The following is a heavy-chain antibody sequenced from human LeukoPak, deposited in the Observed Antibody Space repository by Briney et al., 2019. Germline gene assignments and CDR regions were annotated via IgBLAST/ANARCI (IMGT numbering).Heavy chain of an antibody. V-gene: IGHV1-46*01. CDR3: ARDRGNWFDP. CDR1: GYTFTSYY. J-gene: IGHJ5*02. Sequence: ASVKVSCKAFGYTFTSYYMHWVRQAPGQGLEWMGIISPSGGRTSYAQKFQGRVTMTRDTSTSTVYMELSSLRSEDTAVYYCARDRGNWFDPWGQGTLVTVSS. D-gene: IGHD3-10*01. CDR2: ISPSGGRT.